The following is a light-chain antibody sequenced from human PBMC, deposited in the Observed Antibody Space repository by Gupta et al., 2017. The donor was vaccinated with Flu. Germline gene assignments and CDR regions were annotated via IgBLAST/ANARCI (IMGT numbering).Light chain of an antibody. J-gene: IGLJ1*01. CDR3: QAGDSSKAV. Sequence: GKTTTITCSGEEVGDKYGSQKPQRPGQYRMMVIYKHCNRTAAIPARFSGSTSGTTATLTMRGTQDVDEDDYFCQAGDSSKAVFGPGTKVTVL. CDR2: KHC. V-gene: IGLV3-1*01. CDR1: EVGDKY.